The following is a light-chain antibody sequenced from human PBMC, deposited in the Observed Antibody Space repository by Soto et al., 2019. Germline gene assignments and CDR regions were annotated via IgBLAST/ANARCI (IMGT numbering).Light chain of an antibody. CDR2: STK. Sequence: QTVVTQEPSFSVSPGGTVTLTCGLTSGSVLTSHYTSWFQQTPGQPPRTLIYSTKSRSPGVPERFSGSILGNKGALTITGAQADDEGDYYCLLYSGTGLVFGGGTQLTVL. CDR3: LLYSGTGLV. V-gene: IGLV8-61*01. CDR1: SGSVLTSHY. J-gene: IGLJ7*01.